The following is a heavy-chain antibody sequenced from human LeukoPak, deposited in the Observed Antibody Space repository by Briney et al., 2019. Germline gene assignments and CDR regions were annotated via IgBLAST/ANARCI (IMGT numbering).Heavy chain of an antibody. CDR3: ARTYYYDSSGYLGPDY. J-gene: IGHJ4*02. CDR2: IYSGGST. CDR1: GFTVSSNY. D-gene: IGHD3-22*01. Sequence: GGSLRLSCAASGFTVSSNYMSWVRQAPGKGLEWVSVIYSGGSTYYADSVKGRFTISRDNSKNTLYLKMNSLRAEDTAVYYCARTYYYDSSGYLGPDYWGQGTLVTVSS. V-gene: IGHV3-66*01.